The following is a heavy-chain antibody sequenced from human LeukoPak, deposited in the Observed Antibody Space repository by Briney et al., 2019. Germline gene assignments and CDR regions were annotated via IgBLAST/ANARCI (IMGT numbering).Heavy chain of an antibody. J-gene: IGHJ1*01. Sequence: SETLSLTCSVYGGSFSDYYWSWFRQPPGKGLEWIGEINNSGSTDHNPSLKSRVTISVDTSRKQNSLKLSSVTAADSAVYYCAYSSGYQQHWGQGTLVTVSS. V-gene: IGHV4-34*01. CDR1: GGSFSDYY. CDR2: INNSGST. CDR3: AYSSGYQQH. D-gene: IGHD3-22*01.